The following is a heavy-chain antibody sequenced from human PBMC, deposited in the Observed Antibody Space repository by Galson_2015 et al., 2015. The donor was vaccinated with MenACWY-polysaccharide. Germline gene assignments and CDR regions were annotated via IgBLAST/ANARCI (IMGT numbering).Heavy chain of an antibody. CDR1: GFTFSSYA. CDR2: ISYDGSNK. Sequence: SLRLSCAASGFTFSSYAMHWVRQAPGKGLEWVAVISYDGSNKYYAESVKGRFTVSRDNSKNTVYLQMNRLRVEDTAVYYCGADYCSRASCYEGGDYWGQGTLVTVSS. CDR3: GADYCSRASCYEGGDY. D-gene: IGHD2-2*01. V-gene: IGHV3-30-3*02. J-gene: IGHJ4*02.